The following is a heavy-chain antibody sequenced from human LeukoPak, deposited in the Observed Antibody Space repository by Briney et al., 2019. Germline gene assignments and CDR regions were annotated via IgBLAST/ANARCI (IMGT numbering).Heavy chain of an antibody. CDR1: GGSFSGYY. CDR3: ARGRGYGDYKRAFYY. CDR2: INHSGST. Sequence: PSETLSLTCAVYGGSFSGYYWSWIRQPPGKGLEWIGEINHSGSTNYNPSLKSRVTISVDTSKNQFSLKLSSVTAADTAVYYCARGRGYGDYKRAFYYWGQGTLVTVSS. J-gene: IGHJ4*02. D-gene: IGHD4-17*01. V-gene: IGHV4-34*01.